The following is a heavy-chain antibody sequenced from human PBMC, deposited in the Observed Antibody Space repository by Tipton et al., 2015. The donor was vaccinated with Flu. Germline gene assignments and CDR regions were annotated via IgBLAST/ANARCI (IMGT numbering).Heavy chain of an antibody. CDR3: AGDSNAVKGSSSWYYFDY. D-gene: IGHD6-13*01. CDR1: GFTFSSYE. Sequence: GSLRLSCAASGFTFSSYEMNWVRQAPGKGLEWVSYISSSGSTIYYADSVKGRFTISRDNAKNSLYLQMNSLRAEDTAVYYCAGDSNAVKGSSSWYYFDYWGQGTLVTVSS. J-gene: IGHJ4*02. CDR2: ISSSGSTI. V-gene: IGHV3-48*03.